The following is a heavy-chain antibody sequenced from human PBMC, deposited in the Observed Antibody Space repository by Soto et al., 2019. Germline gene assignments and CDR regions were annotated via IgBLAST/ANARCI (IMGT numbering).Heavy chain of an antibody. CDR3: AREGSGWNRDGDY. Sequence: QVQLVQSGAEVKKPGSSVKVSCKASGGSSFSSYAISWVRQAPGQGLEWMGGIIPILRTLNYAQKFQGRVTITADESTSTAYMELSSLISEDTAVYYCAREGSGWNRDGDYWGQGTLVTVSS. CDR2: IIPILRTL. D-gene: IGHD6-19*01. V-gene: IGHV1-69*12. CDR1: GGSSFSSYA. J-gene: IGHJ4*02.